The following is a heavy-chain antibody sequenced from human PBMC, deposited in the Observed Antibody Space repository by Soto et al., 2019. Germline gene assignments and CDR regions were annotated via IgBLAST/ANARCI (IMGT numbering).Heavy chain of an antibody. CDR2: ISSSGSST. J-gene: IGHJ4*02. V-gene: IGHV3-23*01. CDR1: GFTFSSYA. Sequence: PGGSLRLSCAASGFTFSSYAMSWVRQAPGKGLEWVSAISSSGSSTYYADSVKGRFTISRDNSKNTLYLQMNSLRDEDTAVYYCATATRSVLRFLEWLSHFDYWGQGTLVTVSS. D-gene: IGHD3-3*01. CDR3: ATATRSVLRFLEWLSHFDY.